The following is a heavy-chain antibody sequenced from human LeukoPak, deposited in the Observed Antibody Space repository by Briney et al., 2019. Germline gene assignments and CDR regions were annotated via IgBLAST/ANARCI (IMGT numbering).Heavy chain of an antibody. CDR1: GFTFSTYG. CDR2: ISGSGGST. D-gene: IGHD6-19*01. V-gene: IGHV3-23*01. J-gene: IGHJ4*02. Sequence: PGGTLRLSCAASGFTFSTYGMSWVRQAPGKGLEWVPAISGSGGSTYYADSVKGRFTISRDNSKNTLYLQMNSLRAEDTAVYYCAKDGLFSSGWPYFDYWGQGTLVTVSS. CDR3: AKDGLFSSGWPYFDY.